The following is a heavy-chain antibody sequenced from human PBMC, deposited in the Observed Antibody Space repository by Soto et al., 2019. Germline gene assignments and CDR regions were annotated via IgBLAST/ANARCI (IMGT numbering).Heavy chain of an antibody. CDR2: INAYTGNT. J-gene: IGHJ5*02. Sequence: QVQLVQSGAEVKKPGASVKVSCKASGYTFTSYGISWVRQAPGQGLEWMGWINAYTGNTNYAQKLQGRVTMTTDTSTSTAYRELRSLRTDATAVYYCARVLPPFDPWGKGTLVTVYS. CDR1: GYTFTSYG. CDR3: ARVLPPFDP. V-gene: IGHV1-18*01.